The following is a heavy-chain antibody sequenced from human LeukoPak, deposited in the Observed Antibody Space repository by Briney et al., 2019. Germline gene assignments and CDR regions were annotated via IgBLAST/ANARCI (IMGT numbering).Heavy chain of an antibody. D-gene: IGHD4-17*01. CDR2: ISSSSSYI. Sequence: GGSLRLSCAASGFTFSSYSMNWVRQAPGKGLEWVSSISSSSSYIYYADSVKGRFTISRDNAKNSLYLQMNSLRAEDTAVYYCARELTTTVTTDYWGQGTLVTVSS. CDR3: ARELTTTVTTDY. CDR1: GFTFSSYS. J-gene: IGHJ4*02. V-gene: IGHV3-21*01.